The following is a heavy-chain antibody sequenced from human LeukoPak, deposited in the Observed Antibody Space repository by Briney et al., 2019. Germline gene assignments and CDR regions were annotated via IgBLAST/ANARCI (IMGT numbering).Heavy chain of an antibody. Sequence: GASVKVSCKASGYTFTSYDINWVRQATGQGLEWMGWMNPNSGNTGYAQKFQGRVTMTRNTSISTAYMELSSLRSEDTAVYYCARPLYSSGTTEDDYWGQGTLVTVSS. J-gene: IGHJ4*02. D-gene: IGHD6-19*01. CDR2: MNPNSGNT. CDR1: GYTFTSYD. CDR3: ARPLYSSGTTEDDY. V-gene: IGHV1-8*01.